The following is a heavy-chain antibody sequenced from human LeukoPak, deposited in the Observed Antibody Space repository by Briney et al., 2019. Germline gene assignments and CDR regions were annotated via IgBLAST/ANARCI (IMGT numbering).Heavy chain of an antibody. V-gene: IGHV3-30*02. Sequence: GGSLRLSCAASGFTFTSYGMHWVRQAPGKGLEWVAFIRYDVSNKYYADSVKGRFTISRDNSKNMLYLEMNSLRAEDTAVYYCARDTVAGTFYYYYYMDVWGKGTTVTVSS. CDR3: ARDTVAGTFYYYYYMDV. J-gene: IGHJ6*03. CDR2: IRYDVSNK. CDR1: GFTFTSYG. D-gene: IGHD6-19*01.